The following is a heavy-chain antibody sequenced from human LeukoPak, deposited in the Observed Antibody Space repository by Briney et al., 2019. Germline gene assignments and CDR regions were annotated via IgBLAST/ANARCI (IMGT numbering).Heavy chain of an antibody. Sequence: ASVKVSCKASGGTFSSYAISWVRQAPGQGLEWMGGIIPIFGTANYAQKFQGRVTITADGSTSTAYMELSSLRSEDTAVYYCARASITMVRGGYYYYYYMDVWGKGTTVTVSS. CDR2: IIPIFGTA. V-gene: IGHV1-69*13. CDR1: GGTFSSYA. J-gene: IGHJ6*03. CDR3: ARASITMVRGGYYYYYYMDV. D-gene: IGHD3-10*01.